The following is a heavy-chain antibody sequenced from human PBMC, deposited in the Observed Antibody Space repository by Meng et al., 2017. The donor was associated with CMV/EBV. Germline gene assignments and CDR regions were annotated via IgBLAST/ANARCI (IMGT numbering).Heavy chain of an antibody. CDR1: GGVFSGYY. CDR3: ASSLTYPDY. J-gene: IGHJ4*02. D-gene: IGHD2-15*01. V-gene: IGHV4-34*01. Sequence: GRTPGWGAGRLGPSETLPLSCVVYGGVFSGYYWTWIRQPPGRGREWIGEINQSGSTNYNPSLKSRVTISVDTSKNQFSLKLSSVTAADTAVYYCASSLTYPDYWGQGTLVTVS. CDR2: INQSGST.